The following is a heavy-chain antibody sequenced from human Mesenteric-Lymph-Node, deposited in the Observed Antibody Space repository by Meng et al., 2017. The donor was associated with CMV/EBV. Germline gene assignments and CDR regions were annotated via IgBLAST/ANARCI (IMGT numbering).Heavy chain of an antibody. CDR1: GFTVSSNY. CDR2: IYSCGST. CDR3: AKMDSGSYQGWFDP. D-gene: IGHD1-26*01. Sequence: GESLKISCAASGFTVSSNYMSWVRQAPGKGLEWVSVIYSCGSTYYEDSVKGRFTISSDNSKNTLYLQLNSMTAEDTAVDYCAKMDSGSYQGWFDPWGQGTLVTVSS. V-gene: IGHV3-53*01. J-gene: IGHJ5*02.